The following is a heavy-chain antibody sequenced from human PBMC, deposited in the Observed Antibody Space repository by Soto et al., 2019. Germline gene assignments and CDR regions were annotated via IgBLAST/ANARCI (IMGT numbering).Heavy chain of an antibody. J-gene: IGHJ6*02. Sequence: GGSLRLSCAASGFTFSNAWMSWVRQAPGKGLGWVGRIKSKTDGGTTDYAAPVKGRFTISRDDSKNTLYLQMNSLKTEDTAVYYCTVAGGIAAITYYYGMDVWGQGTTVTVSS. CDR1: GFTFSNAW. CDR2: IKSKTDGGTT. D-gene: IGHD6-13*01. CDR3: TVAGGIAAITYYYGMDV. V-gene: IGHV3-15*01.